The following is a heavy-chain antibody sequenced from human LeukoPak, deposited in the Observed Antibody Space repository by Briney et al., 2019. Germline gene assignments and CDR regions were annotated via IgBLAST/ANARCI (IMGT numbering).Heavy chain of an antibody. CDR1: GYTFTSYW. Sequence: GESLKISCKGSGYTFTSYWIGWVRQMPGKGLEWMGIIHPGDSEPRYSPSFQGQVSISADKSITTAYLQWSSLKASDIAMYYCARQSRVSGSWYIIDYWGQGTLVTVSP. CDR2: IHPGDSEP. D-gene: IGHD6-13*01. V-gene: IGHV5-51*01. CDR3: ARQSRVSGSWYIIDY. J-gene: IGHJ4*02.